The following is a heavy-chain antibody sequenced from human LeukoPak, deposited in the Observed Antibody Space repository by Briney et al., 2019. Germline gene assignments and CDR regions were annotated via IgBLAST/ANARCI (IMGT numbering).Heavy chain of an antibody. CDR2: IKSDGSVT. CDR1: GFTLSNYW. CDR3: ATYSSIAFNI. V-gene: IGHV3-74*01. D-gene: IGHD6-6*01. Sequence: GGSLRLSCVASGFTLSNYWMHWVRQAPGKGLVWVSVIKSDGSVTTYAGAVKGRFTISRDNAKNTLYLQMNSLRDEDTAVYYCATYSSIAFNIWGQGTMVTVSS. J-gene: IGHJ3*02.